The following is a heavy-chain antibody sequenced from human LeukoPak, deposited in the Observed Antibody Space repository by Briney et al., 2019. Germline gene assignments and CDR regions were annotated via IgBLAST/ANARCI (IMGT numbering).Heavy chain of an antibody. Sequence: GGSLRLSCAASGFTFSNSWMSWVRQAPGKGLEWVANIKEDGGVKYYVDSVKGRFTISRDNAKNSLYLQMNSLRVEDRAVYYCARGSGWLDPWGQGTLVTVFS. J-gene: IGHJ5*02. CDR1: GFTFSNSW. V-gene: IGHV3-7*05. CDR3: ARGSGWLDP. D-gene: IGHD1-26*01. CDR2: IKEDGGVK.